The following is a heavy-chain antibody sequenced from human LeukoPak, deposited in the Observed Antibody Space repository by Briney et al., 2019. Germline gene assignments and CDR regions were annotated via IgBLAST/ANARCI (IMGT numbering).Heavy chain of an antibody. CDR2: TSWNSGSI. CDR1: GFSFDDYA. D-gene: IGHD6-13*01. Sequence: GGSLRLSCAASGFSFDDYAMHWVRQAPGKGLEWVSGTSWNSGSIGYADSVKGRFTISKDNVKNSLYLHMNTLRADDTAFYYCAKGYSSSWSLPFDYRGQGTLVTVSS. V-gene: IGHV3-9*01. CDR3: AKGYSSSWSLPFDY. J-gene: IGHJ4*02.